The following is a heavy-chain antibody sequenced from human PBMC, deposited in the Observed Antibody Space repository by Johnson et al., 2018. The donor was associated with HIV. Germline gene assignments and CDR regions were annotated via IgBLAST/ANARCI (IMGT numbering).Heavy chain of an antibody. V-gene: IGHV3-30-3*01. Sequence: QVQLVESGGGVVQPGRSLRLSCAASGFTFSNYAMHWVRQAPGKGLEWVAVISYDGSNKYYADSVKGRFTISRDNSKNTLYLQMNSLRAEDTAVYYCACLAHDAFDIWGQGTMVTVSS. J-gene: IGHJ3*02. CDR3: ACLAHDAFDI. D-gene: IGHD3-16*01. CDR1: GFTFSNYA. CDR2: ISYDGSNK.